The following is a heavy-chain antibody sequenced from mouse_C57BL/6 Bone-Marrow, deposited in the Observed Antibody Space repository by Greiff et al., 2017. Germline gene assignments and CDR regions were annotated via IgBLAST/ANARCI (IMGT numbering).Heavy chain of an antibody. D-gene: IGHD4-1*01. Sequence: EVHLVESWGGFLKPGGSLKLSCASSGFTFSSYALSWVRQTPEMKLALVATISDGGSYTYYPDNVQCRFTSSRDNAKNNLYLQMSHLKSEDTAMYYCARGLGSYWGVGITRTVFS. CDR3: ARGLGSY. V-gene: IGHV5-4*01. CDR2: ISDGGSYT. J-gene: IGHJ2*01. CDR1: GFTFSSYA.